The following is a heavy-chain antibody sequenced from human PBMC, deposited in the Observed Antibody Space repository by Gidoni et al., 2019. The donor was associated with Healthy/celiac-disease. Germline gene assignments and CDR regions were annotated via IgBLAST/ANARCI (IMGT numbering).Heavy chain of an antibody. J-gene: IGHJ4*02. V-gene: IGHV2-70*04. Sequence: QVTLKESGPALVKPTQTLTLTCTFSGFSLSTSGMRVSWIRQPPGKALEWLARIDWDDDKFYSTSLKTRLTISKDTSKNQVVLTMTNMDPVDTATYYCARTTTDSSGYPEYYFDYWGQGTLVTVSS. CDR1: GFSLSTSGMR. CDR3: ARTTTDSSGYPEYYFDY. D-gene: IGHD3-22*01. CDR2: IDWDDDK.